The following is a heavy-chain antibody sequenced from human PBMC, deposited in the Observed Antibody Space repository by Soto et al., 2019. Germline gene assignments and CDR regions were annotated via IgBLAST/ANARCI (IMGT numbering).Heavy chain of an antibody. J-gene: IGHJ6*03. CDR3: ARKVGDYGDYGLDYYYYYMDV. D-gene: IGHD4-17*01. CDR1: GGSISSYY. CDR2: IYYSGST. Sequence: KTSETLSLTCTVSGGSISSYYWSWIRQPPGKGLEWIGYIYYSGSTNYNPSLKSRVTISVDTSKNQFSLKLSSVTAADTAVYYCARKVGDYGDYGLDYYYYYMDVWGKGTTVTVSS. V-gene: IGHV4-59*08.